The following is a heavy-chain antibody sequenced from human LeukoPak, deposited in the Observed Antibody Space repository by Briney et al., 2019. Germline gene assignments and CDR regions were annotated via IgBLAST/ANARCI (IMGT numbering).Heavy chain of an antibody. CDR2: IKEDGSEK. Sequence: PGGSLRLSCAASAFTFSSYWMTWVRQAPGKGLEWVANIKEDGSEKYYVDSVKGRFTISRDNAKNSLYLQMNSLRAEDTAVYYCARGGYSSSWYISRDYWGQGTLVTVPS. CDR1: AFTFSSYW. CDR3: ARGGYSSSWYISRDY. J-gene: IGHJ4*02. D-gene: IGHD6-13*01. V-gene: IGHV3-7*01.